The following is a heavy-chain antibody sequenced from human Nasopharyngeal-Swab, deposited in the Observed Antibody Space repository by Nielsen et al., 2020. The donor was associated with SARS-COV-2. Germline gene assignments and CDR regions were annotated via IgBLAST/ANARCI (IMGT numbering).Heavy chain of an antibody. J-gene: IGHJ3*02. CDR3: ARGKYQLLFSGAFDI. CDR2: INHSGST. V-gene: IGHV4-34*01. CDR1: GGSFSGYY. Sequence: GSLRLSCAVYGGSFSGYYWSWIRQPPGKGLEWIGEINHSGSTNYNPSLKSRVTISVDTPKNQFSLKLSSVTAADTAVYYCARGKYQLLFSGAFDIWGQGTMVTVSS. D-gene: IGHD2-2*01.